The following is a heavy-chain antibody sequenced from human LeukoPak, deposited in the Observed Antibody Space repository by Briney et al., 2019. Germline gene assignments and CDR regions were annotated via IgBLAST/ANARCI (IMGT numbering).Heavy chain of an antibody. CDR2: IIPIFGTA. CDR3: ASHPTDYVGAFDI. J-gene: IGHJ3*02. D-gene: IGHD4-17*01. Sequence: SVKVSCKASGGTFSSYAIGWVRQAPGQGLKWMGGIIPIFGTANYAQKFQGRVTITADESTSTAYMELSSLRSEDTAVYYCASHPTDYVGAFDIWGQGTMVTVSS. CDR1: GGTFSSYA. V-gene: IGHV1-69*13.